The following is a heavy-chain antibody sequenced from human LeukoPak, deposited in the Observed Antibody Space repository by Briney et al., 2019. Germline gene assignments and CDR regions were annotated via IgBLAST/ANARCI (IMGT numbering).Heavy chain of an antibody. CDR2: ISWDGGST. Sequence: GGSLRLSCAASGFTFDDYAMHWVRQAPGKGLEWVSLISWDGGSTYYADSVKGRFTISRDNSKNSLYLQMNSLRAEDTALYYCAKDGNVVPAAMRTQRYYYYYMDVWGKGTTVTVSS. CDR1: GFTFDDYA. V-gene: IGHV3-43D*03. J-gene: IGHJ6*03. CDR3: AKDGNVVPAAMRTQRYYYYYMDV. D-gene: IGHD2-2*01.